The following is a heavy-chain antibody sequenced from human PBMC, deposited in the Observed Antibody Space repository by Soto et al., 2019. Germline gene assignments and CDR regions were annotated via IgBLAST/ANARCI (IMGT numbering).Heavy chain of an antibody. V-gene: IGHV3-53*01. CDR1: GFTVSSNY. CDR2: IYSGGST. J-gene: IGHJ6*02. Sequence: GGSLRLSCAASGFTVSSNYMSWVRQAPGKGLEWVSVIYSGGSTYYADSVKGRFTISRDNSKNTLYLQMNSLRAEDTAVYYCARGDNYYDSSGFYYYYYGMDVWGQGTTVTVSS. D-gene: IGHD3-22*01. CDR3: ARGDNYYDSSGFYYYYYGMDV.